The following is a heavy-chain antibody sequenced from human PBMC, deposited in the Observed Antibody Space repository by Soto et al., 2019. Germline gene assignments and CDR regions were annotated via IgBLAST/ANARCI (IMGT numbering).Heavy chain of an antibody. J-gene: IGHJ5*02. Sequence: XSVEVSCKASGGTFSSYAISWVRQAPGQGLEGMGGIIPIFGTANYAQKFQGRVTITADESTSTAYMELSSLRSEDTAVYYCARLIGELRGRGWFDPWGQGTLVPVSS. CDR1: GGTFSSYA. CDR3: ARLIGELRGRGWFDP. V-gene: IGHV1-69*13. CDR2: IIPIFGTA. D-gene: IGHD1-26*01.